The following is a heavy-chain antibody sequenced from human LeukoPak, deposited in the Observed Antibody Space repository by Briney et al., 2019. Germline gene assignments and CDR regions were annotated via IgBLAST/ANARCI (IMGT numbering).Heavy chain of an antibody. Sequence: PSETLSLTCAVYGGSFSGYYWSWIRQPPGKGLEWIGEINHSGSTNYNPSLKSRVTISVDTSKNQFSLKLSSVTAADTAVYYCARGGFDPHFDLWGRGTLVTVSS. CDR1: GGSFSGYY. J-gene: IGHJ2*01. CDR2: INHSGST. CDR3: ARGGFDPHFDL. V-gene: IGHV4-34*01. D-gene: IGHD3-9*01.